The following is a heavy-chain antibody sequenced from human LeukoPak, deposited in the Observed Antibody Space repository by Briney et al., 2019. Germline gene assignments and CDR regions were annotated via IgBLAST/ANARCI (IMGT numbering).Heavy chain of an antibody. V-gene: IGHV4-34*01. CDR1: GGSFSGYY. CDR2: INHSGST. J-gene: IGHJ6*03. CDR3: ARTSSSALDFWSGYYYYYYYYMDV. D-gene: IGHD3-3*01. Sequence: SETLSLTCAVYGGSFSGYYWSWIRQPPGKGLEWIGEINHSGSTNYNPSLKSRVTISVDTSKNQFSLKLSSVTAADTAVYYCARTSSSALDFWSGYYYYYYYYMDVWGKGTTVTVSS.